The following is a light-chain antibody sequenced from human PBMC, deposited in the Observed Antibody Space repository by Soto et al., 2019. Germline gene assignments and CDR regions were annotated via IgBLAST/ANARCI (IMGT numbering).Light chain of an antibody. J-gene: IGKJ2*01. CDR3: QQYGSSPRT. CDR1: QSVSSSY. CDR2: GAS. V-gene: IGKV3-20*01. Sequence: EIVLTQSPGTLSLSPGERATLSCRASQSVSSSYLAWYQQKPGQAPRLLFYGASSRATGIPDRFSGRGSGTDFTLTISRLELEDFAVYYCQQYGSSPRTFGPGTKLEIK.